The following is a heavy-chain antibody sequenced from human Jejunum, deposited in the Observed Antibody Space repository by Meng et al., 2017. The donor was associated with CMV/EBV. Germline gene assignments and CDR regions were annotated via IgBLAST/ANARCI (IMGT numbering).Heavy chain of an antibody. Sequence: FAASVCTFSSCEMYWFLQAPGRGLAWVSFISSSGSTTYYADSVKGRFTISRDNAKNSLYLQMNSLRAEDTGIYYCARDQPVAAADYWGQGTLVTVSS. CDR1: VCTFSSCE. V-gene: IGHV3-48*03. CDR3: ARDQPVAAADY. J-gene: IGHJ4*02. CDR2: ISSSGSTT. D-gene: IGHD6-13*01.